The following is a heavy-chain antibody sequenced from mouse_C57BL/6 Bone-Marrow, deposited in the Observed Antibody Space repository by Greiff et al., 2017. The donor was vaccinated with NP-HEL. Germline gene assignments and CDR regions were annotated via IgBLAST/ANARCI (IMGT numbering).Heavy chain of an antibody. CDR1: GYTFTEYT. V-gene: IGHV1-62-2*01. D-gene: IGHD2-4*01. CDR2: FYPGRGSI. CDR3: ARHGRYYDDEGDYFDY. Sequence: VQLQQSGAELVKPGASVKLSCKASGYTFTEYTIHWVKQRSGQGLEWIGWFYPGRGSIQYNEKFKYKATLTADKSSSTVYMELSRLTSEDSAVYFCARHGRYYDDEGDYFDYWGQGTTLTVSS. J-gene: IGHJ2*01.